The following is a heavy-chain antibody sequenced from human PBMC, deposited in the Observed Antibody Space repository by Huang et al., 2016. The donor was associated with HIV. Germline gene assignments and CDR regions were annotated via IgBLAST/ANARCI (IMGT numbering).Heavy chain of an antibody. CDR3: AIHDSNDFTFDD. D-gene: IGHD5-18*01. CDR2: ILPCNSNT. CDR1: GFSFTSYW. J-gene: IGHJ4*02. V-gene: IGHV5-51*03. Sequence: EVQLVQSGVEVKKPGESLKISCKGYGFSFTSYWIGWVRQMPGKGLELMGIILPCNSNTFYRPACQGQVTISSYKYTRTAYLQWSSLKASDSAIYYCAIHDSNDFTFDDWGQGTLVAVSS.